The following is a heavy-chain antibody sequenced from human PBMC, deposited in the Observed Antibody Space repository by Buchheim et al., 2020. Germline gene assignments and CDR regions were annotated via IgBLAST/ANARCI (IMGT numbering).Heavy chain of an antibody. CDR2: ISRGSDDI. V-gene: IGHV3-21*01. D-gene: IGHD1-1*01. CDR1: GFSFSGYS. CDR3: ARGEVEETRFLDS. J-gene: IGHJ4*02. Sequence: EVQLVESGGGLVEPGGSLRLSCAASGFSFSGYSMNWVRQAPGEGLEWVSFISRGSDDIHYADSVKGRFTISRDNAKNSLYLQMNSLRLEDTAVYYCARGEVEETRFLDSWGQGTL.